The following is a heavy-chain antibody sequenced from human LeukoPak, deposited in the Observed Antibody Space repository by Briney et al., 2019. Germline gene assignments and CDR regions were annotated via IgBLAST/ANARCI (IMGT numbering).Heavy chain of an antibody. CDR1: GFTFSNYW. CDR3: ARRYGDYGRYFDY. V-gene: IGHV3-7*04. Sequence: GGSLSLSCVGSGFTFSNYWINWVRQAPGKGLEWVGNINEDGSRKNYADSVKGRFTISRDNAKNSLFLQMNSLRVEDTAVYYCARRYGDYGRYFDYWGQGTLVTVSS. J-gene: IGHJ4*02. CDR2: INEDGSRK. D-gene: IGHD4-17*01.